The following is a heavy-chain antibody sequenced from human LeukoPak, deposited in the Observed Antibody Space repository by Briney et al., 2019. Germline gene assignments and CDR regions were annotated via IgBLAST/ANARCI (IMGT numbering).Heavy chain of an antibody. Sequence: SETLSLTCTVSGYSISSGYYWGWIRQPPGKGLEWIGTISHSGSTNYNPSLKSRVTISVDTSKNQFSLKLSSVTAADTAVYYCARRSNGFPPHKRAKKKEPNFDYWGQGTLVTVSS. D-gene: IGHD1-26*01. CDR2: ISHSGST. J-gene: IGHJ4*02. CDR1: GYSISSGYY. V-gene: IGHV4-38-2*02. CDR3: ARRSNGFPPHKRAKKKEPNFDY.